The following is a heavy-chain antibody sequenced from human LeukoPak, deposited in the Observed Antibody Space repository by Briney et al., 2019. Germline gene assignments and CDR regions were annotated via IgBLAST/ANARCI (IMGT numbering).Heavy chain of an antibody. CDR2: ISGSGGST. CDR1: GFTFSSYA. CDR3: AKLGCSTASCYPLDY. J-gene: IGHJ4*02. D-gene: IGHD2-2*01. V-gene: IGHV3-23*01. Sequence: PGGSLRLSCAASGFTFSSYAMSWVRQAPGKGLEWVSVISGSGGSTYYADSVKGRFTISRDISKNTLYLQMSSLRGEDTAVYYCAKLGCSTASCYPLDYWGQGTLVTVSS.